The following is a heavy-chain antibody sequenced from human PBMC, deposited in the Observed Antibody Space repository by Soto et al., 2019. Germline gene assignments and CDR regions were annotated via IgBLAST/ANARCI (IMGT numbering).Heavy chain of an antibody. V-gene: IGHV3-23*01. J-gene: IGHJ4*02. CDR1: GFTFSSYA. CDR2: ITGSGGTT. Sequence: EVQLLESGGGLVQPGGSLRLSCAASGFTFSSYAMSWVRQAPGKGLEWVSAITGSGGTTFYADSVKGRFTISRDNSKNTLYLQMNSLSAEDTAVYYCAKELTGGQFNYWGQGTLVTVSS. D-gene: IGHD2-8*02. CDR3: AKELTGGQFNY.